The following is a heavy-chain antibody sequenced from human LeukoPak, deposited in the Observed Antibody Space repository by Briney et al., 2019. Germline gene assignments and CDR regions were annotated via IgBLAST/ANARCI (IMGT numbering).Heavy chain of an antibody. CDR3: VRQFAS. CDR2: VSGSGSTV. J-gene: IGHJ4*02. V-gene: IGHV3-48*01. Sequence: GGSLRLSCAASGFTFSDHIMNWVRQLPGKRLEWVAYVSGSGSTVYYADSVKGRFTISRDNGKSSLYLQMNSLRVEDTALYYCVRQFASWGQGALVTVSS. CDR1: GFTFSDHI.